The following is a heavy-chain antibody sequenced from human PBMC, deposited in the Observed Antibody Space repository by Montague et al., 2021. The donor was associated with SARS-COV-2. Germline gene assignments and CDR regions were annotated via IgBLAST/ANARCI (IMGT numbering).Heavy chain of an antibody. D-gene: IGHD6-19*01. CDR3: ARGADRYYFYGMNV. Sequence: CAISGDSVSSNSAAWNWIRQSPSRGLEWLGRTYYRSKWYNEYAVXVNSRITINPDTSKNQFSLQANSVTPEDTAVYYCARGADRYYFYGMNVWGQGTTVTVSS. V-gene: IGHV6-1*01. CDR1: GDSVSSNSAA. CDR2: TYYRSKWYN. J-gene: IGHJ6*02.